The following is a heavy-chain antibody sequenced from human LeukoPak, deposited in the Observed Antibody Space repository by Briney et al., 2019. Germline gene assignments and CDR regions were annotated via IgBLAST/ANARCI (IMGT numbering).Heavy chain of an antibody. Sequence: GGSLRLSCAASGFTFSSYTMNWVRQAPGKGLEWVSSISSNSTYIYSADSVKGRFTISRDNAKNSLYLQMNSLRAEDTAVYYCARDMGYSSSWYGAFDIWGQGTMVTVSS. CDR1: GFTFSSYT. V-gene: IGHV3-21*01. J-gene: IGHJ3*02. D-gene: IGHD6-13*01. CDR3: ARDMGYSSSWYGAFDI. CDR2: ISSNSTYI.